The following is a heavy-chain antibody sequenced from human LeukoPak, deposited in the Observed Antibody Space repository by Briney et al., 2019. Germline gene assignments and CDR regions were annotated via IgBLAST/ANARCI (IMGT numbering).Heavy chain of an antibody. CDR1: GFTFSSYL. J-gene: IGHJ5*02. D-gene: IGHD6-13*01. CDR3: ARDGIAAAGGTNWFDP. V-gene: IGHV3-7*04. Sequence: PGGSLRLSCAASGFTFSSYLMSWVRQAPGKGLEWVANIKQDGSEKYYVDSVKGRFTISRDNAKNSLYLQMNSLRAEDTAVYYCARDGIAAAGGTNWFDPWGQGTLVTVSS. CDR2: IKQDGSEK.